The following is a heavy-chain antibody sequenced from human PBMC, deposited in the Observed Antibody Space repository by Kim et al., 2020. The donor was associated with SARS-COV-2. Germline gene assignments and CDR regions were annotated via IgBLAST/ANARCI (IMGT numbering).Heavy chain of an antibody. Sequence: YYADSVKGRFTISRDNSKNTLYLQMNSLRAEDTAVYYCAKVPNYSYYFDYWGQGTLSPSPQ. CDR3: AKVPNYSYYFDY. D-gene: IGHD1-7*01. J-gene: IGHJ4*02. V-gene: IGHV3-23*01.